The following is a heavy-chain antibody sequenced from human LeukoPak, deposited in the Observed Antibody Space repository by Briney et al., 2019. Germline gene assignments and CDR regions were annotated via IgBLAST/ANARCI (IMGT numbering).Heavy chain of an antibody. CDR1: GGTFSSLT. CDR2: IIPIFGRA. CDR3: ADLVYCSSSSCYEPFNQT. D-gene: IGHD2-2*01. V-gene: IGHV1-69*13. J-gene: IGHJ4*02. Sequence: SVKVSCKASGGTFSSLTINWVRQAPGQGLEWMGGIIPIFGRANYAQKFQGRVTITADDSTSTAYMELSSLRSEDTAVYYCADLVYCSSSSCYEPFNQTWGQGTLVTVSS.